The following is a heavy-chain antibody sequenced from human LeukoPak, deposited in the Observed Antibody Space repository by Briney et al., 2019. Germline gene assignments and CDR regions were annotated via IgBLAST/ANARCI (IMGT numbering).Heavy chain of an antibody. D-gene: IGHD3-10*01. CDR3: ARDRDGMGV. V-gene: IGHV4-4*02. CDR2: IYHSGST. J-gene: IGHJ6*02. CDR1: GDSISSDNW. Sequence: SETLSLTCAVSGDSISSDNWWSWVPQPPGKGLEWIGEIYHSGSTNYKPSLKSQVTISVDKSKNQFSLKLSSVTAADTAMYYCARDRDGMGVWGQGTTVTVSS.